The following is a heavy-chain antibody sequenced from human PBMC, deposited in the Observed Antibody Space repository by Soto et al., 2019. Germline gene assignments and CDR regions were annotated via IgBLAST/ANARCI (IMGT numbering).Heavy chain of an antibody. V-gene: IGHV3-74*01. Sequence: EVQLVESGGGLVQPGGSLRLSCAASGFTFSSYWMHWVRQAPGKGLVWVSRINSDGSSTSYADSVKGRFTISRYNAKNTLYLQMNSLRAEDTAVYYCAPSGVRMVVTALYHGYFQHWGQGTLVTVSS. CDR1: GFTFSSYW. CDR2: INSDGSST. J-gene: IGHJ1*01. D-gene: IGHD2-21*02. CDR3: APSGVRMVVTALYHGYFQH.